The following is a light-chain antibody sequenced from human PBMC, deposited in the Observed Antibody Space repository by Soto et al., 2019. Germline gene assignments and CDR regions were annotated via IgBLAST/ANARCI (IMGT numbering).Light chain of an antibody. CDR3: CSSGGSPRVV. Sequence: QSALTQPASVSGSPGQSITISCTGTSSDVGSYNLVSWYQQHPGKAPKLMIYEVSKRPSGVSNRFSGSKSGNTASLTISGLQAEDEADYYCCSSGGSPRVVFCGGTQLTVL. CDR2: EVS. J-gene: IGLJ2*01. V-gene: IGLV2-23*02. CDR1: SSDVGSYNL.